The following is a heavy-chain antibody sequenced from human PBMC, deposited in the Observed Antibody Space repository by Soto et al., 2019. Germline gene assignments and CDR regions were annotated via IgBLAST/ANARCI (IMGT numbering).Heavy chain of an antibody. CDR3: ASGTGKSDFDY. Sequence: PGGSLTLSCAASGFTLSNAWMSWVRQAPGKGLEWVGRIKSKTEAATRDFAAPVKGRFAISRDDSKNTVFLQMNSLKIEDSGVYYCASGTGKSDFDYWGLGTLVTVS. J-gene: IGHJ4*02. V-gene: IGHV3-15*01. CDR2: IKSKTEAATR. CDR1: GFTLSNAW. D-gene: IGHD3-3*01.